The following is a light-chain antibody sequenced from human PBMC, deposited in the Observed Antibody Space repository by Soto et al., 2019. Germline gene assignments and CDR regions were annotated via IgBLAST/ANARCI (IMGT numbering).Light chain of an antibody. CDR3: QQYNIWPLT. CDR2: GAS. Sequence: EIVMAQSPSTLSVSPGGRATLSCRASQSVGTNVAWYRQRPGQAPRLLIYGASTRATGLATRFSGSGSGTDFTLTISSLQSEDFAVYFCQQYNIWPLTFGGGTKVDI. V-gene: IGKV3-15*01. CDR1: QSVGTN. J-gene: IGKJ4*01.